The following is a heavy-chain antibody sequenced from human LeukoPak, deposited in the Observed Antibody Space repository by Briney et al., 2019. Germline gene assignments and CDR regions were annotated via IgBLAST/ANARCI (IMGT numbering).Heavy chain of an antibody. J-gene: IGHJ6*03. V-gene: IGHV7-4-1*02. CDR2: INTNTGNP. D-gene: IGHD3-3*01. CDR3: ARAELVSTIFGVVIINYYYYYMDV. Sequence: ASVKVSCKASGYTFTSYAMNWVRQAPGQGLEGMGWINTNTGNPTYAQGFTGRFVFSLDTSVGTAYLQISSLKAEDTAVYYCARAELVSTIFGVVIINYYYYYMDVWGKGTTVTVSS. CDR1: GYTFTSYA.